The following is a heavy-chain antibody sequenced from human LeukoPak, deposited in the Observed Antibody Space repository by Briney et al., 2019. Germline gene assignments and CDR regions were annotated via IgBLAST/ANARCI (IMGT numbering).Heavy chain of an antibody. CDR2: IYYSGST. J-gene: IGHJ4*02. D-gene: IGHD3-22*01. CDR1: GGSISSYY. V-gene: IGHV4-59*12. Sequence: SETLSLTCTVSGGSISSYYWSWIRQPPGKGLEWIGYIYYSGSTNYNPSLKSRVTISVDTSKNQFSLKLSSVTAADTAVYYCARGNDSSGYFKRSFDYWGQGTLVTVSS. CDR3: ARGNDSSGYFKRSFDY.